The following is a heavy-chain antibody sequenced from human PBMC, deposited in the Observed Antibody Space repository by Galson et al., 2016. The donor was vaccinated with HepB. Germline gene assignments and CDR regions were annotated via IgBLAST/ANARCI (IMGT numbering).Heavy chain of an antibody. J-gene: IGHJ4*02. CDR3: ARVSAAAHTDY. D-gene: IGHD6-6*01. V-gene: IGHV1-18*01. CDR2: ISASSGNT. Sequence: SVKVSCKASGYTFTNYVISWVRQAPGQGLEWMGWISASSGNTKNAQKFEGRVTVTTDTSTSTAYMELRSLRSDDTAVYYCARVSAAAHTDYWGQGTLVTVSS. CDR1: GYTFTNYV.